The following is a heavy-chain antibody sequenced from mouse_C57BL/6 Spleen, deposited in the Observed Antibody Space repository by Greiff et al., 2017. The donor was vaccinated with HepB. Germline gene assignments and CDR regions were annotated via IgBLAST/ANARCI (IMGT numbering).Heavy chain of an antibody. J-gene: IGHJ3*01. CDR1: GYSFTGYY. V-gene: IGHV1-42*01. CDR2: INPNAGDT. Sequence: EVQLQQSGPELVKPGASVKISCKASGYSFTGYYMNWVKQSPEKGLEWIGEINPNAGDTTYNQKFKAKATLTVDKSSSTAYMQLNSLTSEDSAVYYCARDDYDFADWGQGTLVTVAA. CDR3: ARDDYDFAD. D-gene: IGHD2-4*01.